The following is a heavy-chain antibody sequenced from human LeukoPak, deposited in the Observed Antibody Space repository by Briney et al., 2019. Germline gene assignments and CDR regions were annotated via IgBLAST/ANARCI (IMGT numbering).Heavy chain of an antibody. CDR1: GFTFSSYG. D-gene: IGHD4-11*01. V-gene: IGHV3-23*01. CDR3: AREEDYTTGWYFDS. Sequence: GGSLRLSCAASGFTFSSYGMSWVRQAPGKGLEWVSAISGSGGSTYYADSVKGRFTISRDNSKNTLYLQMNSLRAEDTAVYFCAREEDYTTGWYFDSWGQGTLVTVSS. J-gene: IGHJ4*02. CDR2: ISGSGGST.